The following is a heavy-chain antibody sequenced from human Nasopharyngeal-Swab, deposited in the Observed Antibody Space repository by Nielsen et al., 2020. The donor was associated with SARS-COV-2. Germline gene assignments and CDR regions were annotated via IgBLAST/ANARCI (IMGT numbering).Heavy chain of an antibody. CDR2: ISAYNGNT. V-gene: IGHV1-18*01. D-gene: IGHD3-22*01. J-gene: IGHJ5*02. CDR3: AREHYYDSSGFYP. Sequence: ASVKVSCNASGYTFTSYGISWLRQAPGQGLEWMGWISAYNGNTNYAQKLQGRVTMTTDTSTSTAYMELRSLRSDDTAVYYCAREHYYDSSGFYPWGQGTLVTVSS. CDR1: GYTFTSYG.